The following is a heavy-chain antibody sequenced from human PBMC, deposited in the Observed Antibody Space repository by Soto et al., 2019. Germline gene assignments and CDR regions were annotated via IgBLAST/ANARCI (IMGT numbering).Heavy chain of an antibody. V-gene: IGHV1-18*01. D-gene: IGHD6-13*01. CDR2: ISAYNGNT. Sequence: GASVKVSCKASGYTFTSYGISWVRQAPGQGLEWMGWISAYNGNTNYAQKLQGRVTMTTDTSTSTAYMELRSLRSDDTAVYYCARGADFLVYSSPSRQYFDYWGQGTLVTVSS. CDR1: GYTFTSYG. J-gene: IGHJ4*02. CDR3: ARGADFLVYSSPSRQYFDY.